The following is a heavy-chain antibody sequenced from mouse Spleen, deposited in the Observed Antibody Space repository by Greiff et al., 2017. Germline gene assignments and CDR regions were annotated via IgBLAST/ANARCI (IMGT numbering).Heavy chain of an antibody. J-gene: IGHJ2*01. V-gene: IGHV1-19*01. CDR1: GYTFTDYY. Sequence: EVQLQQSGPVLVKPGASVKMSCKASGYTFTDYYMNWVKQSHGKSLEWIGVINPYNGGTSYNQKFKGKATLTVDKSSSTAYMELNSLTSEDSAVYYCASVVATKEYYFDYWGQGTTLTVSS. D-gene: IGHD1-1*01. CDR2: INPYNGGT. CDR3: ASVVATKEYYFDY.